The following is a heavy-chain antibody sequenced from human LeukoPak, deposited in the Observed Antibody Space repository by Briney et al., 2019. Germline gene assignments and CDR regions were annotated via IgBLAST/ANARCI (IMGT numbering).Heavy chain of an antibody. CDR1: GVSIKNYY. V-gene: IGHV3-9*01. CDR2: ISWNSGSI. J-gene: IGHJ4*02. CDR3: AKDLLSPGGY. D-gene: IGHD1-26*01. Sequence: LSLTCTVSGVSIKNYYWSWIRQPPGKGLEWVSGISWNSGSIGYADSVKGRFTISRDNAKNSLYLQMNSLRAEDTALYYCAKDLLSPGGYWGQGTLVTVSS.